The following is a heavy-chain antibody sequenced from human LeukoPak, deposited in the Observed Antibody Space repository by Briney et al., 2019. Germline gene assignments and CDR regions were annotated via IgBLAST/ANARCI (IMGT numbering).Heavy chain of an antibody. CDR1: GFTFSSYA. CDR3: ARAVVVVAATSDPKKYNWFDP. CDR2: ISYDGSNK. V-gene: IGHV3-30-3*01. D-gene: IGHD2-15*01. Sequence: GRSLRLSCAASGFTFSSYAMHWVRQAPGKGLEWVAVISYDGSNKYYADSVKGRFTISRDNSKNTLYLQMNSLRAEDTAVYYCARAVVVVAATSDPKKYNWFDPWGQGTLVTVSS. J-gene: IGHJ5*02.